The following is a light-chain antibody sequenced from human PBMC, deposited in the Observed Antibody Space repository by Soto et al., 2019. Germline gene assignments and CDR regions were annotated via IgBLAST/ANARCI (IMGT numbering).Light chain of an antibody. J-gene: IGKJ4*01. V-gene: IGKV3-15*01. CDR2: GTS. CDR1: QSVSSN. Sequence: EIVMTQSPATLSVSPGERATLFCRASQSVSSNLAWYQQKAGQAPRLLIYGTSTRATGIPARFSGSGSGTDFTLIISSLQSEDFAVYYCQQYNNWPPLPFGGGTKVEIK. CDR3: QQYNNWPPLP.